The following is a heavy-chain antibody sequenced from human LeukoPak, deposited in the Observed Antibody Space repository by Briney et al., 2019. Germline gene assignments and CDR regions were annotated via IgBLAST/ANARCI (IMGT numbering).Heavy chain of an antibody. D-gene: IGHD3-10*01. CDR2: IKQDGREK. CDR1: GFTFSSFW. CDR3: ARGAGAIDD. J-gene: IGHJ4*02. Sequence: HPGGSLRLSCAVSGFTFSSFWMTWVRQAPGKGLEWVANIKQDGREKYYVDSVKGRFTISRDNAKNSLYLEMNSLGVEDTAVYHCARGAGAIDDWGQGILVIVSS. V-gene: IGHV3-7*03.